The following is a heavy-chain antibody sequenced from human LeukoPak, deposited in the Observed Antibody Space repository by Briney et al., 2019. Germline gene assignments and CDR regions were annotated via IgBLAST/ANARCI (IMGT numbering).Heavy chain of an antibody. V-gene: IGHV4-59*01. J-gene: IGHJ6*02. CDR1: GGSISSYY. CDR2: IYYSGST. CDR3: ATQTGGGHYYYYYGMDV. D-gene: IGHD3-16*01. Sequence: PSETLSLTCTVSGGSISSYYWSWIRQPPGKGLEWIGYIYYSGSTNYNPSLKSRVTISVDTSKNQFSLKLSSVTAADTAVYYCATQTGGGHYYYYYGMDVWGQGTTVTVSS.